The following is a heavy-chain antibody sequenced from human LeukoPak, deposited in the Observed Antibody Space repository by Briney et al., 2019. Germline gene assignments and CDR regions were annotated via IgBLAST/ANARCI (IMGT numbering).Heavy chain of an antibody. CDR2: IIPIFGTA. V-gene: IGHV1-69*05. CDR1: GGTFSSYA. J-gene: IGHJ6*03. Sequence: ASVKVSCKASGGTFSSYAISWVRQAPGQGLEWMGGIIPIFGTANYAQKFQGRVTITTEESTSTAYMELSSLRSEDTAVYYCARGDIVVVPAAITPENYYYYYMDVWGKGTTVTVSS. CDR3: ARGDIVVVPAAITPENYYYYYMDV. D-gene: IGHD2-2*02.